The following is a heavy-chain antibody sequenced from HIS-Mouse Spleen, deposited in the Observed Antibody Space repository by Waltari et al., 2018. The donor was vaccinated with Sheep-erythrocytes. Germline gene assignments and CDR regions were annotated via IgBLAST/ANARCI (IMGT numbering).Heavy chain of an antibody. V-gene: IGHV3-21*01. D-gene: IGHD6-6*01. CDR1: GFTFSSYS. CDR3: ARDSTSDAFDI. Sequence: EVQLVESGGGLVKPGGSLRLSCAASGFTFSSYSMNWVRQAPGKGLEWVSSISSRSSYIYYADSVKGRFTISRDNAKNSLYLQMNSLRAEDTAVYYCARDSTSDAFDIWGQGTMVTVSS. CDR2: ISSRSSYI. J-gene: IGHJ3*02.